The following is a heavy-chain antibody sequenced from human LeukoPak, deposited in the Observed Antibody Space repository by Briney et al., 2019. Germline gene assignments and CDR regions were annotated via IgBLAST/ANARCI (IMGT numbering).Heavy chain of an antibody. J-gene: IGHJ4*02. CDR1: GFTFRSYA. Sequence: GGSLRLSCAASGFTFRSYAMSWVRQAPGKGLEWVSAISGSGGSTYYADSVKGRFTISRDNSKNTLYLQMNSLRAEDTAVYYCATSLLRFLEWSRNGLDYWGQGTLVTVSS. V-gene: IGHV3-23*01. CDR3: ATSLLRFLEWSRNGLDY. CDR2: ISGSGGST. D-gene: IGHD3-3*01.